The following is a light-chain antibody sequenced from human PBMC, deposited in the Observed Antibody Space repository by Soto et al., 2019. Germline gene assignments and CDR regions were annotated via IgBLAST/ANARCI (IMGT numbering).Light chain of an antibody. CDR2: HVT. Sequence: QSALTQPASVSGSLGQSITISCSGTSSDVGAYNYVSWYQQYPGKAPKLMIYHVTDWPSGVSNRFSGSKSGNTASLTISGLQAEDEADYYCCSYTTSNTFVFGTGTKLTVL. J-gene: IGLJ1*01. V-gene: IGLV2-14*01. CDR3: CSYTTSNTFV. CDR1: SSDVGAYNY.